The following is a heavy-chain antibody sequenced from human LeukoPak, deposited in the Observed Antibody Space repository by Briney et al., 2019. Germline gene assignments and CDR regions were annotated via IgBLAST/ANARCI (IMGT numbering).Heavy chain of an antibody. CDR2: ISSSSSYI. CDR1: GFTFRSYS. D-gene: IGHD5-18*01. CDR3: ARGGYSYGGHRY. V-gene: IGHV3-21*01. J-gene: IGHJ4*02. Sequence: GGSLRLSCAASGFTFRSYSMNWVRQAPAKGLEWVSSISSSSSYIYYAESVKGRFTISRDNPKNTLYLQMNSLRAEETAVYYCARGGYSYGGHRYWGQGTLVTVSS.